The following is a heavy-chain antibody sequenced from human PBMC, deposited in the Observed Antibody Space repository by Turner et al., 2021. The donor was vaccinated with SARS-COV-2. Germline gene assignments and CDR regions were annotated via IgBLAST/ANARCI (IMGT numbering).Heavy chain of an antibody. CDR1: GGSISSSNYY. CDR3: ARWGDYGGNGLNGFDI. D-gene: IGHD4-17*01. CDR2: FYYGGST. V-gene: IGHV4-39*01. Sequence: QLQLQESGPGLVKPSETLSLTCTVSGGSISSSNYYWGWIRQPPGKGLVWIGSFYYGGSTYYNPSLKSRVTISVDTSKNQFSLKLNSVTAADTAIYYCARWGDYGGNGLNGFDIWGQGTLVTISS. J-gene: IGHJ3*02.